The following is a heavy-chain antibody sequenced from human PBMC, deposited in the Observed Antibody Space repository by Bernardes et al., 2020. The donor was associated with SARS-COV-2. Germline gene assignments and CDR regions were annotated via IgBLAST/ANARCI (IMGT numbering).Heavy chain of an antibody. CDR2: ISTSSSYI. Sequence: GGTLRLSCAASGFSFSSYTMNWVRQGPGKGLEWISSISTSSSYISYSDSVRGRFTISRDNAKNSVSLQMNSLRAEDTAVYYCARVDFSNLYYFDYWGQGTPVTVSS. CDR3: ARVDFSNLYYFDY. CDR1: GFSFSSYT. D-gene: IGHD4-4*01. J-gene: IGHJ4*02. V-gene: IGHV3-21*06.